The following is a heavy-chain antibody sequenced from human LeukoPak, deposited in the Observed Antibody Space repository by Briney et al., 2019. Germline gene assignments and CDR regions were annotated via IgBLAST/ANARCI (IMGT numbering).Heavy chain of an antibody. CDR2: ISSSGSYI. V-gene: IGHV3-21*01. CDR3: ARHDGIDY. Sequence: PGGSLRLSCAASGFTFSSYSMNCVRQAPGKGLEWVSSISSSGSYIYYADSVKGRFTVSRDNAKNSLYLQMNSLRAEGTAVYYCARHDGIDYWGQGTLVTVSS. D-gene: IGHD3-22*01. J-gene: IGHJ4*02. CDR1: GFTFSSYS.